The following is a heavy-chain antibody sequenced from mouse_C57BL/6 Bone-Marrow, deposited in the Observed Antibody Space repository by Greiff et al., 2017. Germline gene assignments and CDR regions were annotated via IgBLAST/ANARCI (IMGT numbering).Heavy chain of an antibody. D-gene: IGHD2-2*01. CDR3: TPLLWFYYAMDY. J-gene: IGHJ4*01. CDR1: GFNIKDDY. Sequence: VQLQQSGAELVRPGASVKLSCTASGFNIKDDYMHWVKQRPEQGLEWIGWIDPENGDTEYASKFQGKATITADTSSNTAYLQLSSLTSEDTAFYYCTPLLWFYYAMDYWGQGTSVTVSS. V-gene: IGHV14-4*01. CDR2: IDPENGDT.